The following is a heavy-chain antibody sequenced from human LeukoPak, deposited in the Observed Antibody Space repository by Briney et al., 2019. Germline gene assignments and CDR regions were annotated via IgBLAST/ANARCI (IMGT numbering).Heavy chain of an antibody. Sequence: SETLSLTCAVYGGSFSGYYWSWIRQPPGKGLEWIGEINHSGSTNYNPSLKSRVTISVDTSKNQFSLKLSSVTAADTAVYYCARGAIFGVVITIFGYWGQGTLVTVSS. CDR1: GGSFSGYY. V-gene: IGHV4-34*01. J-gene: IGHJ4*02. D-gene: IGHD3-3*01. CDR3: ARGAIFGVVITIFGY. CDR2: INHSGST.